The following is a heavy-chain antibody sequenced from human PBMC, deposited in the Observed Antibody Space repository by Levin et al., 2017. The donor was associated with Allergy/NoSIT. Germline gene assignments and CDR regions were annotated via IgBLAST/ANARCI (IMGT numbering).Heavy chain of an antibody. CDR2: ISRGNSYT. J-gene: IGHJ4*02. CDR1: GFIVSDSY. CDR3: ARGRVPNDD. D-gene: IGHD3-10*01. V-gene: IGHV3-11*05. Sequence: GGSLRLSCAASGFIVSDSYMSWIRQAPGKGLEWVSYISRGNSYTNYLDSVKGRFTISRDNAKNSLYLQMNRLRAEDTAIYYCARGRVPNDDWGQGTLVTVSS.